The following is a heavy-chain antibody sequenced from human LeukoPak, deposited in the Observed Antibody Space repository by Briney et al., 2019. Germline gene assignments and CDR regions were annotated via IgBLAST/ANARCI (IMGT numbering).Heavy chain of an antibody. J-gene: IGHJ3*02. CDR2: INPNSGGT. Sequence: ASVKVSCKASGYTFTGYYMHWVRQAPGQGLEWMGWINPNSGGTNYAQKFQGWVTMTRDTSISTAYMELSRLRSDDTAVYYCARGPVVVSTRGVAAAFDIWGQGTMVTVSS. CDR3: ARGPVVVSTRGVAAAFDI. D-gene: IGHD3-22*01. CDR1: GYTFTGYY. V-gene: IGHV1-2*04.